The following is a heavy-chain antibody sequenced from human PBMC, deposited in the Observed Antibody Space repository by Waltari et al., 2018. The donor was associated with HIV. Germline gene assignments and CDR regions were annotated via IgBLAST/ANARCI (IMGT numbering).Heavy chain of an antibody. V-gene: IGHV4-39*01. J-gene: IGHJ4*02. CDR1: GGSISSSSYY. Sequence: QLQLQESGPGLVKPSETLSLTCTVSGGSISSSSYYWGWIRKPPGKGLEWIGSIYYSGSTYYNPSLKSRVTISVDTSKNQFSLKLSSVTAADTAVYYCARHTRNWSGYLLQFDYWGQGTLVTVSS. CDR3: ARHTRNWSGYLLQFDY. D-gene: IGHD3-3*01. CDR2: IYYSGST.